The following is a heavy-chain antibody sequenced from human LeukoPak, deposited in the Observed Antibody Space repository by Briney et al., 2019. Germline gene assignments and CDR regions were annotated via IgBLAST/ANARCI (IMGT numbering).Heavy chain of an antibody. J-gene: IGHJ6*02. CDR1: GGTFSSYA. Sequence: SVKVSCKASGGTFSSYAISWVRQAPGQGLEWMGRIIPILGIANYAQKFQGRVTITADKSTSTAYMELSGLRSEDTAVYYCARTRPDDYSNYDFYDYYYYGMDVWGQGTTVTASS. V-gene: IGHV1-69*04. D-gene: IGHD4-4*01. CDR3: ARTRPDDYSNYDFYDYYYYGMDV. CDR2: IIPILGIA.